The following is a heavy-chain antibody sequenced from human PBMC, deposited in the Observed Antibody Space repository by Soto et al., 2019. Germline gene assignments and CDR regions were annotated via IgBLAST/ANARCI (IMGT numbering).Heavy chain of an antibody. Sequence: QVQLQESGPGLVKPSGTLSLTCAVSGDSISSPKWWTWLRQPPGKGLEWIGDLLHGGTTNYNPSLKSRVPLSVDTSRNQFSLNLTSVTAADTAIYYCAYSTGWYRHDVWGQGTSVTVSS. CDR2: LLHGGTT. CDR3: AYSTGWYRHDV. J-gene: IGHJ3*01. V-gene: IGHV4-4*02. D-gene: IGHD6-19*01. CDR1: GDSISSPKW.